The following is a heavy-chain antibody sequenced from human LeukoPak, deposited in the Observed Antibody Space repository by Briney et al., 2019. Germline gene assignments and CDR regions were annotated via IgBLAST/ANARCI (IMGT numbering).Heavy chain of an antibody. CDR3: AKVNVGAAAGTGLFDY. Sequence: GGSLRLSCAASGFTFDDYAMHWVRQAPGKGLEWVSGISWNSGSIGYADSVKGRFTISRDNAKNSLYLQMNSLRAEDTALYYCAKVNVGAAAGTGLFDYWGQGTLVTVSS. D-gene: IGHD6-13*01. V-gene: IGHV3-9*01. CDR1: GFTFDDYA. CDR2: ISWNSGSI. J-gene: IGHJ4*02.